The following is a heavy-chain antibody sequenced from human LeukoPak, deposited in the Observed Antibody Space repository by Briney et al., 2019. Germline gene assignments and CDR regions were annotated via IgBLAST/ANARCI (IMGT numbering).Heavy chain of an antibody. CDR1: GGSFSGYY. CDR2: INHSGST. D-gene: IGHD2-15*01. V-gene: IGHV4-34*01. Sequence: SETLSLTCAVYGGSFSGYYWSWIRQPPGKGLEWIGEINHSGSTNYNPSLKSRVTISVDTSKNQFSLKLSSVTAADTAVCYCARGVRYCSGGSCYSRPSYGMDVWGQGTTVTVSS. J-gene: IGHJ6*02. CDR3: ARGVRYCSGGSCYSRPSYGMDV.